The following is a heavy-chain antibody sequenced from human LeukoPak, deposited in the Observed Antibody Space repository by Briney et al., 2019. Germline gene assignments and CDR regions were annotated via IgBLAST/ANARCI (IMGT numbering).Heavy chain of an antibody. Sequence: SETLSLTCSVSGDSISSGSYYWGWVRQPPGKCLEWIGSIYYDGSPYYSPSLQGRVTISIDTSKNQFSLKLSSVTAADTAVYYCARERRVVQGSTSIYYMDVWGKGTTVTVSS. CDR1: GDSISSGSYY. CDR3: ARERRVVQGSTSIYYMDV. J-gene: IGHJ6*03. V-gene: IGHV4-39*07. CDR2: IYYDGSP. D-gene: IGHD2-2*01.